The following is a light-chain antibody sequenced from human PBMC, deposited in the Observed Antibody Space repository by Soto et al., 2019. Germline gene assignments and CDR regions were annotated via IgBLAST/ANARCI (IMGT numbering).Light chain of an antibody. CDR1: QSVFSS. CDR3: QQYGSSLT. Sequence: EIVMTQSPATLSVSPGERATLSCRASQSVFSSLAWFQQKPGQAPRPLIYGAATRATGIPDRFSGSGSGTDFTLTISRLEPEDFAVYYCQQYGSSLTFGQGTKVDIK. V-gene: IGKV3-20*01. CDR2: GAA. J-gene: IGKJ1*01.